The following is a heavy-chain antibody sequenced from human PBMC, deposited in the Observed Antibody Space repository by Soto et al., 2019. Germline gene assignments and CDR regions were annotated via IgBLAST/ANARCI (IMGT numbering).Heavy chain of an antibody. CDR3: ARARATIAAAAIFDC. CDR1: GCCISTSNW. V-gene: IGHV4-4*02. J-gene: IGHJ4*02. D-gene: IGHD6-13*01. Sequence: PSETVSLTCAVSGCCISTSNWWGWVRQPPGKGLEWIGEVYRTGSTTYNPSLESRLTISVDKSKNQFSLKLTSVTAADTAVYYCARARATIAAAAIFDCWGQGTLVTVS. CDR2: VYRTGST.